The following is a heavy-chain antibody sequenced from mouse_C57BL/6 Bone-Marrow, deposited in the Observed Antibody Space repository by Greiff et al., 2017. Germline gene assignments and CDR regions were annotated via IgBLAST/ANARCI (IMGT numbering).Heavy chain of an antibody. V-gene: IGHV5-12*01. J-gene: IGHJ1*03. D-gene: IGHD1-1*01. CDR3: ARRLDPGSSYGYWYFDV. CDR1: GFTFSDYY. Sequence: EVKLMESGGGLVQPGGSLQLSCAASGFTFSDYYMYWVRQTPEKRLEWVAYISNGGGSTYYPDTVKGRFTISRDNAKKTLYLQMSRLKSEDTAMYYCARRLDPGSSYGYWYFDVWGTGTTVTVSS. CDR2: ISNGGGST.